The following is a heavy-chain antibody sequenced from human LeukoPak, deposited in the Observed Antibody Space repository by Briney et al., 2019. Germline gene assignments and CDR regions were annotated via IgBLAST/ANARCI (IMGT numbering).Heavy chain of an antibody. CDR2: IYYSGST. CDR1: GGSISSSSYY. Sequence: SETLSLTCTVSGGSISSSSYYWGWIRQPPGKGLEWIGSIYYSGSTYYNPSLKSRVTISVDTSKNQFPLKLSSVTAADTAVYYCARRGAAAGFDWGQGTLVTVSS. D-gene: IGHD6-13*01. V-gene: IGHV4-39*01. CDR3: ARRGAAAGFD. J-gene: IGHJ1*01.